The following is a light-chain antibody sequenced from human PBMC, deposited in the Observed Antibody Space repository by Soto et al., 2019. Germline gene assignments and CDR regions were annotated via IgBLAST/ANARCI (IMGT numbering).Light chain of an antibody. CDR3: QQYNNWPLG. V-gene: IGKV3-15*01. CDR1: QTVNNN. J-gene: IGKJ4*01. Sequence: EIVMTQSPATLSVSPGERATLSCRASQTVNNNLAWYQQKVGQAPRLLIYSTFNRATGVPARFSGSGSGTDFTLTISSLQSEDFAFYYCQQYNNWPLGFGGGTKVEIK. CDR2: STF.